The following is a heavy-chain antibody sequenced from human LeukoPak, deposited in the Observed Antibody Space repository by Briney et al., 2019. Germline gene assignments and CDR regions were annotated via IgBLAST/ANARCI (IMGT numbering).Heavy chain of an antibody. CDR1: GGSFSGYY. Sequence: SETLSLTCAVYGGSFSGYYWSWIRQPPGKGLEWIGEINHSGSTNYNPSLKSRVTISVDTSKNQFSLKLSSVTAADTAVYYCARGAVLRYFDWLSLPYYFDYWGQGTLVTVSS. D-gene: IGHD3-9*01. CDR3: ARGAVLRYFDWLSLPYYFDY. J-gene: IGHJ4*02. CDR2: INHSGST. V-gene: IGHV4-34*01.